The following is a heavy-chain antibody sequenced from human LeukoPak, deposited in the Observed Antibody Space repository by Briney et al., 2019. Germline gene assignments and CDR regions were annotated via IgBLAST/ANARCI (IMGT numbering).Heavy chain of an antibody. V-gene: IGHV3-11*01. Sequence: GGSLRLSCAASGLTFSDYYMSWIRQAPGKGLEWASYISSSGSTIYYADSVKGRFTISRDNAKNSLYLQMNSLRAEDTAVYYCASVGGYSGYDYGRGDYWGQGTLVTVSS. J-gene: IGHJ4*02. D-gene: IGHD5-12*01. CDR2: ISSSGSTI. CDR3: ASVGGYSGYDYGRGDY. CDR1: GLTFSDYY.